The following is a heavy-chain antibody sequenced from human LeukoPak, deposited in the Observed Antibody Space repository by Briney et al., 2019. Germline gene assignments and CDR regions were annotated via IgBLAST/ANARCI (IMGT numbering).Heavy chain of an antibody. D-gene: IGHD1-26*01. CDR3: VGSYSGTFDF. Sequence: PGGSLRLSCAASGFTFDDYTMHWVRQAPGKCLEWVSLISWDGGGTYYADSVKGRFTISRDNSKNSLYLQMSSLRTEDTALYYCVGSYSGTFDFWGQGTLVTVSS. CDR1: GFTFDDYT. V-gene: IGHV3-43*01. J-gene: IGHJ4*02. CDR2: ISWDGGGT.